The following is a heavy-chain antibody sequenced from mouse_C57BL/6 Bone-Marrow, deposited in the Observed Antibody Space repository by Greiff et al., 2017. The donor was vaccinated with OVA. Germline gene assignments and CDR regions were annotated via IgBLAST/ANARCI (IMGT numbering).Heavy chain of an antibody. CDR1: GYTFTSYS. J-gene: IGHJ4*01. V-gene: IGHV1-5*01. D-gene: IGHD4-1*02. CDR2: IYPGDGGT. CDR3: TGNWAYAMDY. Sequence: EVQLQQSGAVLVRPGASVKMSCKASGYTFTSYSMHWVKQRPGQGLEWIGDIYPGDGGTRYNEKFKGKATLTAVKSSSTAYMELSSLTNEDSAVYFCTGNWAYAMDYWGQGTSVTVSS.